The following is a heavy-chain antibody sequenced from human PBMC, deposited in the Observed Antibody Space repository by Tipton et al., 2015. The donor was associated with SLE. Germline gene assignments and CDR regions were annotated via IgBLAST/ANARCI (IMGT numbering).Heavy chain of an antibody. CDR3: AGLRAWGMSY. Sequence: TLSLTCTVPGGSINSYYWSWIRQPPGKGLEYIGYIDYSGSTNYNPSLKSRVTLSVDTSKNQFSLKLNSVTAADTAVYYCAGLRAWGMSYWGQGTLVSVSS. CDR1: GGSINSYY. J-gene: IGHJ4*02. CDR2: IDYSGST. D-gene: IGHD5-12*01. V-gene: IGHV4-59*01.